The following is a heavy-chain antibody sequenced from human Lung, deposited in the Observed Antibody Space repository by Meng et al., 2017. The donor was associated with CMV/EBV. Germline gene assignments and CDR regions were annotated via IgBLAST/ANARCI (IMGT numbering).Heavy chain of an antibody. CDR3: AKDPGGAAIRFWFDP. CDR2: INSDGSST. V-gene: IGHV3-74*01. J-gene: IGHJ5*02. D-gene: IGHD2-2*02. CDR1: GFTFSSYW. Sequence: GGSLRLSCAASGFTFSSYWMHWVRQAPGKGLVWVSRINSDGSSTSYADSVKGRFTISRDNSKNTLYLQMNSLRAEDTAVYYCAKDPGGAAIRFWFDPWGQGTLVTVSS.